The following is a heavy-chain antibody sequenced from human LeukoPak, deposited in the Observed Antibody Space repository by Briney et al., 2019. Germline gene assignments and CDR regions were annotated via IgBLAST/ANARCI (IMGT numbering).Heavy chain of an antibody. D-gene: IGHD1-26*01. Sequence: PGGSLRLSCAASGFTFSSYAMSWVRQAPGKGLEGGSAISGSGSSTYYADSVKGRFTISRDNSKNTLYLQMNSLRGEDTAVYYCARGGSYLSAFDIWGQGTMVTVSS. V-gene: IGHV3-23*01. CDR3: ARGGSYLSAFDI. CDR2: ISGSGSST. J-gene: IGHJ3*02. CDR1: GFTFSSYA.